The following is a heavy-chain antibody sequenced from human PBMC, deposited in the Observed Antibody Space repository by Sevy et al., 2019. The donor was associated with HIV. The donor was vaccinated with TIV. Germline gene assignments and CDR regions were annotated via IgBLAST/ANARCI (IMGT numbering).Heavy chain of an antibody. CDR2: ISAYNGNT. CDR1: GYTFTSYG. D-gene: IGHD6-19*01. J-gene: IGHJ4*02. V-gene: IGHV1-18*01. CDR3: ARDQSSGWYRMYYFDY. Sequence: ASVKVSCKASGYTFTSYGISWVRQAPGQGLEWMGWISAYNGNTNYAQKVQGRVTMTTDTSTSTAYMELRSLRSDDTAVYYCARDQSSGWYRMYYFDYWGQGTLVTVSS.